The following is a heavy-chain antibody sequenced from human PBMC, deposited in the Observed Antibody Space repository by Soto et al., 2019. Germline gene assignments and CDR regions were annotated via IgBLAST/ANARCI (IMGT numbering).Heavy chain of an antibody. D-gene: IGHD3-3*01. Sequence: PSETLSLTCTVSGGSTSNYYWSWIPQPPGNALEWIGYMHYSGSANYYNPSLKSRVTISIDTSKNQFSLKLSSVTAADTAVYYCARAVNDFWSGFSYYFDYWGQGTLVTVSS. J-gene: IGHJ4*02. V-gene: IGHV4-59*01. CDR3: ARAVNDFWSGFSYYFDY. CDR2: MHYSGSA. CDR1: GGSTSNYY.